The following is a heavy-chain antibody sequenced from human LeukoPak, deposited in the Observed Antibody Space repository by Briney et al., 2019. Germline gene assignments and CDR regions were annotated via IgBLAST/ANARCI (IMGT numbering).Heavy chain of an antibody. Sequence: ASVKVSCKASGYTFTGYYMHWVRQAPGQGLEWMGWINPNSGGTNYAQKFQGRVTMTRDTSISTAYMELSRLRSDDTAVYYCARDGSSWYGTWFDPWGQGTLVTVSS. CDR2: INPNSGGT. J-gene: IGHJ5*02. CDR3: ARDGSSWYGTWFDP. D-gene: IGHD6-13*01. V-gene: IGHV1-2*02. CDR1: GYTFTGYY.